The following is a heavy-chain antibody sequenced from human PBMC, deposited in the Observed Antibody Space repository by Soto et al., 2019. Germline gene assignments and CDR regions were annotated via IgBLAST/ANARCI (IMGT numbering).Heavy chain of an antibody. CDR1: GFTFSSYS. J-gene: IGHJ3*02. D-gene: IGHD1-1*01. CDR3: ARTGTTNAFDI. V-gene: IGHV3-21*01. Sequence: PGGSLRLSCAASGFTFSSYSMNWVRQAPGKGLEWVSSISSSSSYIYYADSVKGRSTISRDNAKNSLYLQMNGLRAEDTAVYYCARTGTTNAFDIWGQGTMVTVSS. CDR2: ISSSSSYI.